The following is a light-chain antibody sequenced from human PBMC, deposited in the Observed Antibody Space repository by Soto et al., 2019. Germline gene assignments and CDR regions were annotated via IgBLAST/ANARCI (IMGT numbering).Light chain of an antibody. CDR1: SSDVGGYNY. Sequence: QSALTQPASVSGSPGHSITISCTGTSSDVGGYNYVSWYQQHPGKAPKLIIFDVSDRPSGVSNRFSGSKSGNTASLTISGLQADDEADYYCSSYTTSSTVLFGGGTKLTVL. CDR3: SSYTTSSTVL. V-gene: IGLV2-14*03. CDR2: DVS. J-gene: IGLJ3*02.